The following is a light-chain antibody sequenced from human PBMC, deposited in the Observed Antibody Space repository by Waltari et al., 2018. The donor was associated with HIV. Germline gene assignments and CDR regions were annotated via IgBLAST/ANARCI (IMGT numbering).Light chain of an antibody. Sequence: SYELTQPPSVSVSPGQTARITCPGDAMPTHYAYWYQQRAGQAPVLLIYKDTERPSGIPQRFSGSSSGTTVTLTISGVQAEDEADYYCQSADNSGSYSVVFGGGTKLSVL. CDR3: QSADNSGSYSVV. J-gene: IGLJ2*01. V-gene: IGLV3-25*03. CDR1: AMPTHY. CDR2: KDT.